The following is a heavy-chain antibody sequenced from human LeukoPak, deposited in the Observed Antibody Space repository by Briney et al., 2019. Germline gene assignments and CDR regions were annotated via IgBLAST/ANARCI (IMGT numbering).Heavy chain of an antibody. D-gene: IGHD3-9*01. CDR3: AKDGRRYFDFPSRYMDV. CDR1: GFTFSYYG. CDR2: ISYDGTNK. Sequence: PGGSLRLSCAASGFTFSYYGMHWVRQAPGKGLEWVAFISYDGTNKYYVDSVKGRFTISRDNSKNTLYLQINSLRAEDTAIYYCAKDGRRYFDFPSRYMDVWGKGTTVTVFS. V-gene: IGHV3-30*18. J-gene: IGHJ6*03.